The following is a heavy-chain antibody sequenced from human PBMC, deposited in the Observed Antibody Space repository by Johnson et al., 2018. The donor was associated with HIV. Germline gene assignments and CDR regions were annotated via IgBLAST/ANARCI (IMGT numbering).Heavy chain of an antibody. Sequence: VQLVESGGGLVKPGGSLRLSCAASGFTFSNAWMGWVRQAPGKGLEWVGRIKSKSDGGTTDYAAPVEGRCTISRDGSKNTLYLHMNSLKTEDTAVYYCTRQADIWGQGTMVTVSS. CDR1: GFTFSNAW. J-gene: IGHJ3*02. CDR3: TRQADI. V-gene: IGHV3-15*01. CDR2: IKSKSDGGTT.